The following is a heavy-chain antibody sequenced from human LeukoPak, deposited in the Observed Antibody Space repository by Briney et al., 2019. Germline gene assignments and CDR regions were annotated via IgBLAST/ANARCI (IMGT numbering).Heavy chain of an antibody. Sequence: GGSLRLSCAGSEFTFSSYSMNWVRQAPGKGLEWVSSISGRSDDIYYADSVKGRFTISRDNSKNSLYLQMKGSRAEDTALYYCARRGYHDYSGFDYWGQGTLVTVSS. CDR2: ISGRSDDI. CDR1: EFTFSSYS. J-gene: IGHJ4*02. V-gene: IGHV3-21*01. CDR3: ARRGYHDYSGFDY. D-gene: IGHD1-26*01.